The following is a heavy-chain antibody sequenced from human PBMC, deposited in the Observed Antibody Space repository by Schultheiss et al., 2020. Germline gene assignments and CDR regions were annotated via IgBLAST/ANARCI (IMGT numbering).Heavy chain of an antibody. J-gene: IGHJ6*02. CDR1: GFTFSSYA. Sequence: GGSLRLSCAASGFTFSSYAMSWVRQAPGKGLEWVAVIWYDGSNKYYADSVKGRFTISRDNSKNTLYLQMNSLRAEDTAVYYCARDEYYDFWSGYYSHATRYYYGMDVWGPGSTGTVSS. V-gene: IGHV3-33*08. D-gene: IGHD3-3*01. CDR3: ARDEYYDFWSGYYSHATRYYYGMDV. CDR2: IWYDGSNK.